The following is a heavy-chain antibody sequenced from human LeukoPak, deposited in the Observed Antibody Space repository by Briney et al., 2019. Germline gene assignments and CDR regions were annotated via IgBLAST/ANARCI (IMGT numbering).Heavy chain of an antibody. CDR3: AREENDSSGYSFRY. J-gene: IGHJ4*02. D-gene: IGHD3-22*01. V-gene: IGHV3-74*01. CDR1: GFTFSSYW. CDR2: IKSDGSST. Sequence: GGSLRLSCAASGFTFSSYWMHWVRQAPGKGLVWVSRIKSDGSSTSYADSVKGRFTISRDNAKNSLYLQMNSLRAEDTAVYYCAREENDSSGYSFRYWGQGTLVTVSS.